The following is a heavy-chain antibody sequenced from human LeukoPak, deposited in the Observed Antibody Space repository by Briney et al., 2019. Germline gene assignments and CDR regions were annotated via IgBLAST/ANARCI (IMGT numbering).Heavy chain of an antibody. V-gene: IGHV1-2*02. D-gene: IGHD5-12*01. CDR1: GYTFTGYY. J-gene: IGHJ6*03. CDR3: ASPAGKYSGYVPDFYYYYYMDV. Sequence: GASVKVSCKASGYTFTGYYMHWVRQAPGQGLEWMGWINPNSGGTNYAQKFQGRVTMTRDTSISTAYMELSRLRSDDTAVYYCASPAGKYSGYVPDFYYYYYMDVWGKGTTVTVSS. CDR2: INPNSGGT.